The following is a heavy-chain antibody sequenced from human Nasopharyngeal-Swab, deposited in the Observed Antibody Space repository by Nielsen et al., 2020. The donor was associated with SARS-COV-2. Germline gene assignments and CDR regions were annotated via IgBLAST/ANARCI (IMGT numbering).Heavy chain of an antibody. J-gene: IGHJ3*02. CDR2: IYYSGST. V-gene: IGHV4-30-4*01. Sequence: SETLSLTCTVSGGSISSGDYYWSGIRQPPGKGLEWIGYIYYSGSTYYNPSLKSRVTISVDTSKNQFSLKLSSVTAADTAVYYCARRAMIGPLGSFDIWGQGTMVTVSS. CDR3: ARRAMIGPLGSFDI. CDR1: GGSISSGDYY. D-gene: IGHD3-22*01.